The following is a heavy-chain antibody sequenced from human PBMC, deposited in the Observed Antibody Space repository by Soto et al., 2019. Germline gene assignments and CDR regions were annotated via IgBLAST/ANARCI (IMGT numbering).Heavy chain of an antibody. Sequence: EVQLVESGGGLIQPGGSLRLSCAASGFSFNTYAMNWVRQAPGKGLEWISYISSSSSRIYYADSVKGRFTLSRDNAKNSLYLQMNSLRAEDTAVYYCASVPGIAAAGMDYWCQGTLVTVSS. CDR1: GFSFNTYA. J-gene: IGHJ4*02. D-gene: IGHD6-25*01. CDR3: ASVPGIAAAGMDY. CDR2: ISSSSSRI. V-gene: IGHV3-48*04.